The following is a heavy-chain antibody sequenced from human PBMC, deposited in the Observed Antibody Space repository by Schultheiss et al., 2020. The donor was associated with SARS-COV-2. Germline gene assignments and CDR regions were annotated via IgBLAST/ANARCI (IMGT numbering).Heavy chain of an antibody. V-gene: IGHV4-31*03. CDR1: GGSISSGGYY. Sequence: LRLSCTVSGGSISSGGYYWSWIRQHPGKGLEWIGYIYYSGSTYYNPSLKSRVTISVDTSKNQFSLKLSSVTAADTAVYYCARGTDCSSTSCYWEYNWFDPWGQGTLVTVSS. CDR2: IYYSGST. D-gene: IGHD2-2*01. J-gene: IGHJ5*02. CDR3: ARGTDCSSTSCYWEYNWFDP.